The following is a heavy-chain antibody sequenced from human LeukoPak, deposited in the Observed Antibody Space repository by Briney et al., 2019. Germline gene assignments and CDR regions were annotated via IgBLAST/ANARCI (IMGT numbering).Heavy chain of an antibody. CDR3: ARDRSAGTSY. V-gene: IGHV3-21*01. CDR1: GFTFSSYS. CDR2: ISSSSSYI. Sequence: PGGSLRLSCAASGFTFSSYSMTWVRQAPGKGLEWVSSISSSSSYIYYADSVKGRFTISRDNARNSLYLQMNSLRAEDTAVYYCARDRSAGTSYWGQGTLVTVSS. D-gene: IGHD6-13*01. J-gene: IGHJ4*02.